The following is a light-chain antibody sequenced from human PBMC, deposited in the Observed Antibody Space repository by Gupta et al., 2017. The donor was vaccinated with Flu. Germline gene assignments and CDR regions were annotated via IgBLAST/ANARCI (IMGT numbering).Light chain of an antibody. CDR2: AAS. V-gene: IGKV1-27*01. CDR3: QKYNSFPPLT. Sequence: SALSASVGDRVTITCRASQGISNYLAWYKQKPGKGPKLLIYAASTLQSGVPSRFSGSGSGTDFTLTISSRQPEDVATYYCQKYNSFPPLTFGGGTKVEIK. J-gene: IGKJ4*01. CDR1: QGISNY.